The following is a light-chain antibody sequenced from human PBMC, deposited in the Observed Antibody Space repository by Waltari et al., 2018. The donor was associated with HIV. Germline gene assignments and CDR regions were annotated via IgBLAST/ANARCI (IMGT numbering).Light chain of an antibody. CDR2: SNN. CDR3: AAWDDSLKGGA. J-gene: IGLJ1*01. V-gene: IGLV1-44*01. Sequence: QSVLAQPPSASGTPGQRVTIPCSGSTSNIGGNTVSWYPQLPGTAPKLLIYSNNGRPSGVPDRLSGSTSGTSASLVISGLQSEDEADYYCAAWDDSLKGGAFGTGTKVTVL. CDR1: TSNIGGNT.